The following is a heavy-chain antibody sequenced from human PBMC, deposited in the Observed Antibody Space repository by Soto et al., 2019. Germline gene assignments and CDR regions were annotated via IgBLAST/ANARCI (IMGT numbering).Heavy chain of an antibody. V-gene: IGHV3-30-3*01. CDR2: ISYDGSNK. J-gene: IGHJ4*02. D-gene: IGHD6-19*01. Sequence: QVQLVESGGGVVQPGRSLRLSCAASGFTFSSYAMHWVRQAPGKGLEWVAVISYDGSNKYYADSVKGRFTISRDNSKNTLYLQMNSLRAEDTAVYYCARASIAVAGVLDYWGQGTLVTVSS. CDR1: GFTFSSYA. CDR3: ARASIAVAGVLDY.